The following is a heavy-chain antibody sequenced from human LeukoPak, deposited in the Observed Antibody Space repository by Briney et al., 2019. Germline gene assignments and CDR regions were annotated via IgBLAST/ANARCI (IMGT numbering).Heavy chain of an antibody. CDR1: GGSISSYY. J-gene: IGHJ4*02. Sequence: SETLSLTCTVSGGSISSYYWSWIRQPPGKGLEWIGYIYYSGSTNYSPSLKSRVTISVDTSKNQFSLKLSSVTAADTAVYYCARVLYSGSYHFDYWGQGTLVTVSS. CDR3: ARVLYSGSYHFDY. D-gene: IGHD1-26*01. V-gene: IGHV4-59*01. CDR2: IYYSGST.